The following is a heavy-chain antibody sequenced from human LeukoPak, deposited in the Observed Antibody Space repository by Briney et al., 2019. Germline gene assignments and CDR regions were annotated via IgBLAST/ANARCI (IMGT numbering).Heavy chain of an antibody. CDR2: ISAYNGNT. CDR1: GYTFTSYG. Sequence: GASVKVSCKASGYTFTSYGISWVRQAPGQGLEWMGWISAYNGNTNYAQKFQGRVTMTRDTSISTAYMELSRLRSDDTAVYYCARDPLWFGELSYYFDYWGQGTLVTVSS. V-gene: IGHV1-18*01. D-gene: IGHD3-10*01. CDR3: ARDPLWFGELSYYFDY. J-gene: IGHJ4*02.